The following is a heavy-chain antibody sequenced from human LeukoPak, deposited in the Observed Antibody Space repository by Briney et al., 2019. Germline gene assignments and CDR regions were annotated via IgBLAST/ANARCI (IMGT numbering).Heavy chain of an antibody. CDR3: AREGPITNWYRMYYFDY. D-gene: IGHD5-12*01. V-gene: IGHV4-30-4*01. Sequence: PSETLSLTCTVGGASVSRGEYFWTWIRQPPGKGLEWIGYIDSSGTTYYNPSLKSRLSMSADTSKNQFSVKLNSVTAADTAVYYCAREGPITNWYRMYYFDYWGQGALVTVSS. CDR2: IDSSGTT. CDR1: GASVSRGEYF. J-gene: IGHJ4*02.